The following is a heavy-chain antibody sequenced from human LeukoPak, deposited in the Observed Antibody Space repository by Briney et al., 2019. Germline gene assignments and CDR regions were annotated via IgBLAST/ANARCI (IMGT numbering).Heavy chain of an antibody. V-gene: IGHV3-23*01. CDR3: AKDDAWIRFGE. CDR2: ISPSGDIT. CDR1: GFTFSSYS. J-gene: IGHJ4*02. Sequence: GGSLRLSCAASGFTFSSYSINWVRQAPGKGLEWVSGISPSGDITYYADSVKSRFTISRDNSKNTLYLEVISLTAEDTAVYYCAKDDAWIRFGEWSQGTLVTVSS. D-gene: IGHD3-10*01.